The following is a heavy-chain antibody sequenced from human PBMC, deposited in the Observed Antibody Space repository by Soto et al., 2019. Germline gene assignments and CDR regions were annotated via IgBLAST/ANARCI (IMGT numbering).Heavy chain of an antibody. J-gene: IGHJ4*02. V-gene: IGHV4-4*02. CDR3: ARERIVGAIYYFDY. Sequence: PSETLSLTCAVSGGSISSSNWWSWVRQPPGKGLEWIGEIYHSGSTNYNPSLKSRVTISVDKSKNQFSLKLSSVTAADTAVYYCARERIVGAIYYFDYWGQGTLVTVSS. D-gene: IGHD1-26*01. CDR1: GGSISSSNW. CDR2: IYHSGST.